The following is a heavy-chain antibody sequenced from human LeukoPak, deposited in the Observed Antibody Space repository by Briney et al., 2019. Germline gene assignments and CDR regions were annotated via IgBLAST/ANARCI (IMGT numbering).Heavy chain of an antibody. J-gene: IGHJ3*02. D-gene: IGHD1-26*01. Sequence: ASVKVTCKASGYTFTSYDINWVRQATGQGLEWMGWMNPNSGNTGYAQKFQGRVTMTRNTSISTAYMELSSLRSEDTAVYYCARDWGELGAFDIWGQGTMVTVS. V-gene: IGHV1-8*01. CDR1: GYTFTSYD. CDR3: ARDWGELGAFDI. CDR2: MNPNSGNT.